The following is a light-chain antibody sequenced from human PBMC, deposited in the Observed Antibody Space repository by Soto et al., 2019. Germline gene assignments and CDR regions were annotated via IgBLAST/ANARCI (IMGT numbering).Light chain of an antibody. Sequence: QSVLTQPASVSGSPGQSITISCTGTSSDVGRYNYVSWYQQHPGKAPKLMIFEVTDRPSGVSDRFSGSKSGNTASLTISGLQAEDEADYFCSSYTGTTTRYVLGTGTKLTVL. J-gene: IGLJ1*01. V-gene: IGLV2-14*01. CDR1: SSDVGRYNY. CDR3: SSYTGTTTRYV. CDR2: EVT.